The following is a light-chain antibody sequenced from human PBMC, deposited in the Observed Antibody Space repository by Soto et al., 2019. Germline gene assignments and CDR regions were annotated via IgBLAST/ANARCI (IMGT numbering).Light chain of an antibody. J-gene: IGKJ3*01. V-gene: IGKV3-20*01. CDR1: EAINNNF. CDR3: HQYNSWPRGT. CDR2: GAS. Sequence: EIVLTQSPGALSVAPGETLSLSCRASEAINNNFVAWYQQRPVQVPRLLMYGASIRVSGVPDRISGRRSGTGFILNIARVEPEDSAVSYCHQYNSWPRGTFGPGTKVEIK.